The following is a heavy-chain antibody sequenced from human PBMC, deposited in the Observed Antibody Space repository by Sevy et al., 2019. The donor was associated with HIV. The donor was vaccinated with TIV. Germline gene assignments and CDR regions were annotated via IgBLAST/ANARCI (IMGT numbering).Heavy chain of an antibody. CDR3: ARDGLAGSLGY. J-gene: IGHJ4*02. V-gene: IGHV4-59*01. Sequence: SETLSLTCTVSGGSINGYYWSWIRQPPGKGLEYIGYTYSSGSTNYNASLRSRVTISVDTSKNQFSLKMRSVTTADTAVYYCARDGLAGSLGYWGQGIQVTVSS. CDR1: GGSINGYY. CDR2: TYSSGST. D-gene: IGHD3-10*01.